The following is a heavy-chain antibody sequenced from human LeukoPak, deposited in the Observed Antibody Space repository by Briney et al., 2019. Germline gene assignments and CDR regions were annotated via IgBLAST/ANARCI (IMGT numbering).Heavy chain of an antibody. D-gene: IGHD1-7*01. CDR1: GGSITNYY. CDR3: ASTEWNYAR. CDR2: IHYSGST. Sequence: PSETLSLTCTVSGGSITNYYWSWMRQPPGKGLEWIGYIHYSGSTNYNPSLKSRVTISLDTSKNQFSLRLTSVTAADTAVYYCASTEWNYARWGLGTLVTVSS. V-gene: IGHV4-59*08. J-gene: IGHJ4*02.